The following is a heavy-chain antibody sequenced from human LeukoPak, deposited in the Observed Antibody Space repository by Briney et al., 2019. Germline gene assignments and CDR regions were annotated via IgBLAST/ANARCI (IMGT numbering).Heavy chain of an antibody. Sequence: PSETLSLTCTVSGGSISSSSDYWGWIRQPPGKGLEWIGSIYYSGSTYYNPSLKSRVTISVDTSKNQFSLKLSSVTAADTAVYYCARHRTYYDSSGYFVPYYFDYWGQGTLVTVSS. J-gene: IGHJ4*02. V-gene: IGHV4-39*01. CDR1: GGSISSSSDY. CDR3: ARHRTYYDSSGYFVPYYFDY. D-gene: IGHD3-22*01. CDR2: IYYSGST.